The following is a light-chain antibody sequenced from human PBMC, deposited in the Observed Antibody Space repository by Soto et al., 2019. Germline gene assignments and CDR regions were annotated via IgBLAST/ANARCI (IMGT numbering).Light chain of an antibody. CDR1: QSVSSY. Sequence: EIVLTQSPATLSLSPGERATLSCRASQSVSSYLAWYQQKPGQASMLLIYDASNRATGIPARFSGSGSGTDFTLTISSLEPDDFAVYYCQQRSNWVFGPGTKVDIK. J-gene: IGKJ3*01. V-gene: IGKV3-11*01. CDR2: DAS. CDR3: QQRSNWV.